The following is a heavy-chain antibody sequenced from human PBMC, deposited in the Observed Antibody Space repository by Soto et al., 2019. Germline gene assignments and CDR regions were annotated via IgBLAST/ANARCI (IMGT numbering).Heavy chain of an antibody. D-gene: IGHD1-1*01. CDR1: GYTFTSYG. CDR3: ARDRWNEWEPDWGSDY. Sequence: QVQLVQSGAEVKKPGASVKVSCKASGYTFTSYGISWVRQAPGQGLEWMGWISAYNGNTNYAQKLQGRVTMTTDTSTSRAYMELRSLRSDDTAVDYCARDRWNEWEPDWGSDYWGQGTLVTVSS. V-gene: IGHV1-18*01. J-gene: IGHJ4*02. CDR2: ISAYNGNT.